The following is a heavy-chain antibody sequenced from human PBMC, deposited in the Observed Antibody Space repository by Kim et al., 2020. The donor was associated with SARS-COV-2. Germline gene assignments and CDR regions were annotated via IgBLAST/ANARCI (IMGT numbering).Heavy chain of an antibody. Sequence: SETLSRTCTVSGGSISSSSYYWGWIRQPPGKGLEWIGSIYYSGSTYYNPSLKSRVTISVDTSKNQFSLKLSSVTAADTAVYYCARLRSLDYGDQKPFDYWGQGTLVTVSS. J-gene: IGHJ4*02. CDR3: ARLRSLDYGDQKPFDY. V-gene: IGHV4-39*01. D-gene: IGHD4-17*01. CDR1: GGSISSSSYY. CDR2: IYYSGST.